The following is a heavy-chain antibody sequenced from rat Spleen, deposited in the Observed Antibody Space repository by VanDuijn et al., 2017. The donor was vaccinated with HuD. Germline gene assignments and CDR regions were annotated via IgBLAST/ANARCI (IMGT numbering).Heavy chain of an antibody. CDR3: ARDAGILRY. Sequence: QEQLKESGPGLVQPSQTLSLTCSVSGFSLNSNGASWVRQPPGKGLEWIASISSGGRTYYNSGLKSRLSISRDTSKSQVFLRMNSLQTEDTATYYCARDAGILRYWGQGVMVTVSS. D-gene: IGHD1-6*01. CDR2: ISSGGRT. V-gene: IGHV2S12*01. J-gene: IGHJ2*01. CDR1: GFSLNSNG.